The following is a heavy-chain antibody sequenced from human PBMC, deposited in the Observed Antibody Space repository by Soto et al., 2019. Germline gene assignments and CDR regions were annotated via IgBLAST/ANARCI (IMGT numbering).Heavy chain of an antibody. CDR2: IIPIFGSA. D-gene: IGHD1-26*01. V-gene: IGHV1-69*12. CDR3: ARTWRGGSYYAGSFDY. CDR1: GGTFSSSA. Sequence: QVQLVQSGAEVKKPGSSVKVSCKASGGTFSSSALSWVRQAPGQGFEWMGGIIPIFGSANYAQKLQHRVTITADESTSTADMELSSLRYEDTAMYYCARTWRGGSYYAGSFDYWGQGTLVTVSS. J-gene: IGHJ4*02.